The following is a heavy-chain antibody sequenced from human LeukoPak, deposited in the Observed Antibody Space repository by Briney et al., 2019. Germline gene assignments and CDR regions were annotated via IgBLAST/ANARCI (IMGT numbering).Heavy chain of an antibody. Sequence: PGGSLRLSCAASGLTFSSYGMSWVRQAPGKGLEWVSVISGSGGSTYYAGSVQGRFTISRDNSKNTLYLQMNSLRAEDTAVYYCASGLIAAAGTDYWGQGTLVTVSS. J-gene: IGHJ4*02. CDR3: ASGLIAAAGTDY. CDR1: GLTFSSYG. D-gene: IGHD6-13*01. V-gene: IGHV3-23*01. CDR2: ISGSGGST.